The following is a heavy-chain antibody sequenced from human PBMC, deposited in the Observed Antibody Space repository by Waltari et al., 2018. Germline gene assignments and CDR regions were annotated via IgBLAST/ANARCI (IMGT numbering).Heavy chain of an antibody. J-gene: IGHJ5*02. CDR3: ARDNSWSXXYWWCDP. D-gene: IGHD3-3*01. CDR2: ISPDGDMT. Sequence: QVQLLQSGAEVQKPXASVKVSCKASGFIFXKYWLHWLRQAPGQGLELRGIISPDGDMTLXAPDFQDRVAWTXDTXTSTVXMXLSSLTPXXXAVYXCARDNSWSXXYWWCDPXGQGTPVIVXS. CDR1: GFIFXKYW. V-gene: IGHV1-46*01.